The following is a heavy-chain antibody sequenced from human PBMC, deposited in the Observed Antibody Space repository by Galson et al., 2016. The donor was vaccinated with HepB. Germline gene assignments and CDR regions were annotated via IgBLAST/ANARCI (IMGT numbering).Heavy chain of an antibody. CDR1: GFTFNVYG. J-gene: IGHJ4*02. CDR2: ISHDGSNS. CDR3: AKGDYDVLRYSDH. D-gene: IGHD3-9*01. V-gene: IGHV3-30*18. Sequence: SLRLSCAASGFTFNVYGMHWVRQAPGKGLVWVASISHDGSNSYHVASVKGRFTISRDNFKSTLYLEMNSMRGEDTAIYYCAKGDYDVLRYSDHWGQGTLVTVSS.